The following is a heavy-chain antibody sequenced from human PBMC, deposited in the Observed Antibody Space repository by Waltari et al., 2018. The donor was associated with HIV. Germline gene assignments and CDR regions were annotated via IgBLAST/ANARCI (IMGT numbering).Heavy chain of an antibody. J-gene: IGHJ4*02. Sequence: HVQLVQSGAEVKKPGSSVQVSCKASGGTFSSYAISWVRPAPGQALEWMGGIIPIFGTANYAQKFQGRVTITADESTSTAYMELSSLRSEDTAVYYCARGLFITMVRGVISYFDYWGQGTLVTVSS. CDR3: ARGLFITMVRGVISYFDY. CDR2: IIPIFGTA. V-gene: IGHV1-69*01. D-gene: IGHD3-10*01. CDR1: GGTFSSYA.